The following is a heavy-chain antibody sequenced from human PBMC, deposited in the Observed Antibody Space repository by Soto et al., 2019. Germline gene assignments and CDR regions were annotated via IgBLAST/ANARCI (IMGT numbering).Heavy chain of an antibody. V-gene: IGHV4-59*01. D-gene: IGHD6-19*01. J-gene: IGHJ4*02. Sequence: SETLSLTCTVSGGSISSYYWSCIRQPPGKGLEWIGYIYYSGSTNYNPSLKSRVTISVDTSKNQFSLKLSSVTAADTAVYYCAKDQQWLVRGFDYWAQGTLVTVSS. CDR2: IYYSGST. CDR1: GGSISSYY. CDR3: AKDQQWLVRGFDY.